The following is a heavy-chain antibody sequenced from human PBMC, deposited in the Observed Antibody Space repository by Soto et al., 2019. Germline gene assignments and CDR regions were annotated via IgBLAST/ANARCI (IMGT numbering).Heavy chain of an antibody. CDR3: ARGVSAGVDY. CDR2: MQTSTGMT. D-gene: IGHD1-1*01. CDR1: GYSFTSLD. V-gene: IGHV1-8*01. Sequence: QVQLVQSGAEVREPGASVMVSCKASGYSFTSLDINWVRQTAEQGLEWMGWMQTSTGMTGYARKFQGRVTMTRDTSINSAYMELTTLTSDDTGFYYCARGVSAGVDYWGQGPLVTVSS. J-gene: IGHJ4*02.